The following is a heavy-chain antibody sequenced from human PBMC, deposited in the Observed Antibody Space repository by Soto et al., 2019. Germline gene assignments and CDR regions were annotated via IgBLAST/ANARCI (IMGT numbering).Heavy chain of an antibody. CDR3: ARDGGIAVAGTAGNSDY. CDR1: GLTVSSYA. J-gene: IGHJ4*02. Sequence: QVQLVESGGGVVQTGRSLRLSWAASGLTVSSYAMHGVSQAPGKGLVWVAFISYDGSNKYYADSVKGRFTSSRDNSKNPLYLQMNSLRAEYTAVYYWARDGGIAVAGTAGNSDYWGQGTLVPVSS. CDR2: ISYDGSNK. V-gene: IGHV3-30-3*01. D-gene: IGHD6-19*01.